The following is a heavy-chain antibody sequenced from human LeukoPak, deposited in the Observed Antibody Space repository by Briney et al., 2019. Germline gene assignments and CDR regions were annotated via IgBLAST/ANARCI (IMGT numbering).Heavy chain of an antibody. CDR1: GDSMNGNY. V-gene: IGHV4-59*08. CDR3: VRHPWRLGSRDYNFDY. CDR2: IHYRGST. Sequence: SETLSLTCIVSGDSMNGNYWSWMRQSPGKGLEWLGHIHYRGSTYYNRSLKSRVTLSIDTSENQFSLKLTSVAAADTAVYFCVRHPWRLGSRDYNFDYWGQGILVTVSS. D-gene: IGHD3-16*01. J-gene: IGHJ4*02.